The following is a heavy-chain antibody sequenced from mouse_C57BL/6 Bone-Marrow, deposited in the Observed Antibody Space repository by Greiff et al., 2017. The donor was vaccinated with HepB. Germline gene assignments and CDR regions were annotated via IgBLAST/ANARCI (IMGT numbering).Heavy chain of an antibody. J-gene: IGHJ1*03. V-gene: IGHV1-64*01. D-gene: IGHD1-1*01. CDR1: GYTFTSYW. CDR2: IHPNSGST. CDR3: ARYHYYGSSYWYFDV. Sequence: VQLQQPGAELVKPGASVKLSCKASGYTFTSYWMHWVKQRPGQGLEWIGMIHPNSGSTNYNEKFKSKATLTVDKSSSTAYMQPSSLTSEDSAVYYCARYHYYGSSYWYFDVWGTGTTVTVSS.